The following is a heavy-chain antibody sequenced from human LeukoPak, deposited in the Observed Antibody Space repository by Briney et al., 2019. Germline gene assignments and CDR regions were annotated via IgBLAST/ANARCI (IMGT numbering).Heavy chain of an antibody. CDR2: ISGSGGST. J-gene: IGHJ4*02. D-gene: IGHD6-6*01. Sequence: GGSLRLSCAASGFTFSSYAMSWVRQAPGKGLEWVSAISGSGGSTYYADSVKGRFTISRDNSRNTLYLQMNSLRAEDTAVYYCARGYSSSPGGFDYWGQGTLVTVSS. CDR1: GFTFSSYA. V-gene: IGHV3-23*01. CDR3: ARGYSSSPGGFDY.